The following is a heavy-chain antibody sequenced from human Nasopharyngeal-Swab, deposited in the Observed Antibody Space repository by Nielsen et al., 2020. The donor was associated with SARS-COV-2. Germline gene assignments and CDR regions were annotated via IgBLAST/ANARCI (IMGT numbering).Heavy chain of an antibody. V-gene: IGHV3-11*06. CDR3: ARDELGRYYYYGMDV. Sequence: RQAPGKGLEWVSYISSSSYTNYADSVKGRFTISRDNAKNSLYLQMNSLRAEDTAVYYCARDELGRYYYYGMDVWGQGTTVTVSS. J-gene: IGHJ6*02. CDR2: ISSSSYT. D-gene: IGHD6-6*01.